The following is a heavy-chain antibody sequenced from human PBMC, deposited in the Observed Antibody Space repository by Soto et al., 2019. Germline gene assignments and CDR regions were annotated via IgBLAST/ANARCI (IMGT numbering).Heavy chain of an antibody. CDR2: INPSGGST. V-gene: IGHV1-46*01. CDR1: GGTFSSYA. CDR3: ARGYDFWSGFPRLNWFDP. D-gene: IGHD3-3*01. J-gene: IGHJ5*02. Sequence: QVQLVQSGAEVKKPGSSVKVSCKASGGTFSSYAISWVRQAPGQGLEWMGIINPSGGSTSYAQKFQGRVTMTRDTSTSTVYMELSSLRSEDTAVYYCARGYDFWSGFPRLNWFDPWGQGTLVTVSS.